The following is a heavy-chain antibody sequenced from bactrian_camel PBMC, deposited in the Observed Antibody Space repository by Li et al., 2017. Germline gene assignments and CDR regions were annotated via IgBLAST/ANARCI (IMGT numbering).Heavy chain of an antibody. J-gene: IGHJ4*01. CDR1: GDPYSSNC. V-gene: IGHV3S53*01. Sequence: HVQLVESGGASVQAGKSLRLSCKITGDPYSSNCRAWFRQAPGKEREGVAGINSDGNAKYADFVKGRFTISQDDAQNTIYLQMNGLKPEDTAMYYCAARGGRGTCLGRIAYGNDYRGPGTQVTVS. CDR3: AARGGRGTCLGRIAYGNDY. D-gene: IGHD5*01. CDR2: INSDGNA.